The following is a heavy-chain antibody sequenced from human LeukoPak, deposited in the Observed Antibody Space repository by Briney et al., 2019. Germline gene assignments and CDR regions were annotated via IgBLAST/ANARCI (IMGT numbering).Heavy chain of an antibody. Sequence: RASVKVSCKASGGTFSSYAISWVRQAPGQGLEWMGGIIPIFGTANYAQKFQGRVTITADESTSTAYMEVSSLRSEDTAVYYCARGREGIAVAGRSLPFDYWGQGTLVTVSS. D-gene: IGHD6-19*01. CDR1: GGTFSSYA. V-gene: IGHV1-69*01. J-gene: IGHJ4*02. CDR2: IIPIFGTA. CDR3: ARGREGIAVAGRSLPFDY.